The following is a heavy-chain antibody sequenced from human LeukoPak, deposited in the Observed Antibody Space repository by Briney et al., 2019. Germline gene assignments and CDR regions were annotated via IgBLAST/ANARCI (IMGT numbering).Heavy chain of an antibody. D-gene: IGHD5-18*01. CDR1: GFTLSSYW. CDR3: ARLRGYAAFDI. J-gene: IGHJ3*02. V-gene: IGHV3-74*01. CDR2: INSDGSST. Sequence: GGSLRLSWAASGFTLSSYWMHWVRQVPGKGLVWVSRINSDGSSTSYADSVKGRFTISRDNAKNTLYLQMNSLRAEDTAVYYCARLRGYAAFDIWGQGTMLTVSS.